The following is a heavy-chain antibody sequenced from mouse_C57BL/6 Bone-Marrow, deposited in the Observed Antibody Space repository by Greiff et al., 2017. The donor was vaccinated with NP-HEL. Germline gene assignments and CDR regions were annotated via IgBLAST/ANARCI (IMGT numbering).Heavy chain of an antibody. CDR1: GFTFSSYA. V-gene: IGHV5-4*01. CDR3: ARRGPYFDD. D-gene: IGHD3-3*01. CDR2: ISDGGSYT. Sequence: EVHLVESGGGLVKPGGSLKLSCAASGFTFSSYAMSWVRQTPEKRLEWVATISDGGSYTYYPDNVKGRFTISRDNAKNNLYLQMSHLKSEDTAMYYCARRGPYFDDWGQGTTLTVSS. J-gene: IGHJ2*01.